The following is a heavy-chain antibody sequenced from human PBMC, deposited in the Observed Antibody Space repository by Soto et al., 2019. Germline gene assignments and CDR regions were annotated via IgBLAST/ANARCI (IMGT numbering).Heavy chain of an antibody. J-gene: IGHJ4*02. Sequence: QVQLQESGPGLVKPSGTLSLTCTVSGGSISSDYWNWLRQPPGKGLEWIGYIHSGSTTYSASLRSRVTMSVDTSKNQFSLKLGSVNAADTAVYFCARHDGSRSTDYWGQGTLVNVSS. CDR3: ARHDGSRSTDY. CDR2: IHSGST. V-gene: IGHV4-59*08. CDR1: GGSISSDY. D-gene: IGHD3-10*01.